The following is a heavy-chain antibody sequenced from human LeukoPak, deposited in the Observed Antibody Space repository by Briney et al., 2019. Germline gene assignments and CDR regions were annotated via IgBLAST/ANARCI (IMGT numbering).Heavy chain of an antibody. V-gene: IGHV3-21*01. D-gene: IGHD6-13*01. Sequence: GGSLRLSCAGSGNEFIRHTMNWVRRASGKGVEWISSVRSNGDYIYYADSVKGRFSISRDNARTSVYLQMNSLRVEDTAIYYCAREYDSRARFDSWGQGTLVTVSS. CDR3: AREYDSRARFDS. J-gene: IGHJ4*02. CDR2: VRSNGDYI. CDR1: GNEFIRHT.